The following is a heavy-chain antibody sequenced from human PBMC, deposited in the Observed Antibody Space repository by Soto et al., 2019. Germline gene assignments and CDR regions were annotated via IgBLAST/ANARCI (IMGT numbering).Heavy chain of an antibody. J-gene: IGHJ5*01. Sequence: SETLSLTCAVNGGPFGGFYWTWVRQSRRNGLEWIGEIHHGGLTNYNPSLKSRVTMSLDTSKNQFSLRLTSVTAADSGVYYCARGYRISMVILTTNYFDSWGQGIPVTVSS. D-gene: IGHD3-10*01. CDR3: ARGYRISMVILTTNYFDS. CDR1: GGPFGGFY. CDR2: IHHGGLT. V-gene: IGHV4-34*01.